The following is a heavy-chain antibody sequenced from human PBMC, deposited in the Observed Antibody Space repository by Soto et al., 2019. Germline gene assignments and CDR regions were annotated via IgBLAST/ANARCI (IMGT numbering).Heavy chain of an antibody. V-gene: IGHV3-30*18. CDR1: GFTFSSYG. Sequence: QVQLVESGGGVVQPGRSLRLSCAASGFTFSSYGMHWVRQAPGKGLEWVAVISYDGSNKYYADSVKGRFTISRDNSKNTLYLQMTSLRAEDTAVYYCANAFGPSSQYSRYYFDYWGQGTLVTVSS. CDR3: ANAFGPSSQYSRYYFDY. J-gene: IGHJ4*02. CDR2: ISYDGSNK. D-gene: IGHD3-10*01.